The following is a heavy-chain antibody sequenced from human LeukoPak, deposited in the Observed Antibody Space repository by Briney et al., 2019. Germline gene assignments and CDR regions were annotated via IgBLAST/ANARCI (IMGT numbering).Heavy chain of an antibody. CDR2: IRYDGSNK. CDR1: GFTFSSYG. Sequence: GGSLRLSCAASGFTFSSYGMHWVRQAPGKGLEWVAFIRYDGSNKYYADSVKGRFTISRDNSKNTLYLQMNSLRAEDTAVYYCATPEGYYYDSSGRDAFDIWGQGTMVTVSS. D-gene: IGHD3-22*01. J-gene: IGHJ3*02. V-gene: IGHV3-30*02. CDR3: ATPEGYYYDSSGRDAFDI.